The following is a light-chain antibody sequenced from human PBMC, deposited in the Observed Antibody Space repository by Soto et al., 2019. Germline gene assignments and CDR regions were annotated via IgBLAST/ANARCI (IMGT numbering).Light chain of an antibody. V-gene: IGLV2-14*01. CDR3: SSYTSSSTPYV. Sequence: SVLTQPASVSGSPGQSIAISCTGTSNDVGGYNYVSWYQQHPVKAPQLIIYDVTNRPSGVSDRFSGSKSGNTASLTISGLQAEDEADYYCSSYTSSSTPYVFETGTKVTVL. CDR2: DVT. CDR1: SNDVGGYNY. J-gene: IGLJ1*01.